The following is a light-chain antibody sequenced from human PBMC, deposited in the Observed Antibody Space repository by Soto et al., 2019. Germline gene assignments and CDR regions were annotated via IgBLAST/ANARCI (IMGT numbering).Light chain of an antibody. V-gene: IGLV2-14*01. CDR2: DVS. J-gene: IGLJ1*01. CDR3: CSYTRSDTLI. Sequence: QSVLTQPASVSGSPGQSITISCVGTSSDIGDYNYVSWYQQHPGKVPKVIIYDVSNRPSGVSYRFSATKSGNTASLTISGLQAEDEADYYCCSYTRSDTLIFGTGTKVTVL. CDR1: SSDIGDYNY.